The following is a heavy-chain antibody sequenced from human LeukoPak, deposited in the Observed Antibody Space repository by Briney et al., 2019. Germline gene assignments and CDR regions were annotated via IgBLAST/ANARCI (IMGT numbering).Heavy chain of an antibody. CDR2: ISGSGSST. V-gene: IGHV3-23*01. D-gene: IGHD1-1*01. J-gene: IGHJ4*02. CDR3: AIQPPVPLTYFDY. Sequence: GGSLRLSCAASGFTFSTYAMSWVRQAPGKGLEWVSAISGSGSSTYYADSVKGRFTISRDYAKNTLYLQMNSLRAEETPVYYCAIQPPVPLTYFDYWGQGPLVTVYS. CDR1: GFTFSTYA.